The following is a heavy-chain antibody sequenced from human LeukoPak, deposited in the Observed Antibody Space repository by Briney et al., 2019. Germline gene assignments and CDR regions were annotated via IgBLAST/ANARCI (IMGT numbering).Heavy chain of an antibody. Sequence: SVKVSCKASGYTFTRYGISWVRQAPGQGLEWMGWISAYNGNTNYAQKLQGRVTMTTDTSTSTAYMELRSLRSDDTAVYYCARADTAMVTGYYMDVWGQGTMVTVSS. CDR2: ISAYNGNT. CDR1: GYTFTRYG. J-gene: IGHJ6*03. V-gene: IGHV1-18*01. D-gene: IGHD5-18*01. CDR3: ARADTAMVTGYYMDV.